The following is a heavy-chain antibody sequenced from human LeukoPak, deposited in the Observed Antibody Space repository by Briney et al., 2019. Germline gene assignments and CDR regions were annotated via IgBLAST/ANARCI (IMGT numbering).Heavy chain of an antibody. CDR2: ISYDGSNK. CDR3: ARDPDSSGYYYFDY. D-gene: IGHD3-22*01. CDR1: GFTFSSYA. J-gene: IGHJ4*02. Sequence: GRSLRLSCAASGFTFSSYAMHWVRQAPGKGLEWVAVISYDGSNKYYADSVKGRFTISRDNSKNTLYLQMNSLRAEDTAVYYCARDPDSSGYYYFDYWGQGTLVTVSS. V-gene: IGHV3-30-3*01.